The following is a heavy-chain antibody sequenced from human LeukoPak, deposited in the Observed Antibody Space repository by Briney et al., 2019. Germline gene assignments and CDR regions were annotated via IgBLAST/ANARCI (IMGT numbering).Heavy chain of an antibody. CDR1: GGSISSSSYY. D-gene: IGHD3-22*01. CDR2: IYYGGST. V-gene: IGHV4-39*07. Sequence: PSETLSLTCTVSGGSISSSSYYWGWIRQPPGKGLEWIGSIYYGGSTYYNASLRSRVTTSVDTSKNQLSLKLSSVTAADTAVYYCAKSTYCYDTFVNAFDLWGQGTVVTVSS. CDR3: AKSTYCYDTFVNAFDL. J-gene: IGHJ3*01.